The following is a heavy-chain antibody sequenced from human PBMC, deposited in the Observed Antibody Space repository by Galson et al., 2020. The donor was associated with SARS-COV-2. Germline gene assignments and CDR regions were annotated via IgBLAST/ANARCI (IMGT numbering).Heavy chain of an antibody. CDR3: ARRTGWQIDY. CDR1: GYNFATYW. CDR2: IYPGDSDT. Sequence: GESLKISCQGSGYNFATYWIVWVRQMPGKGLEWMGTIYPGDSDTKYSPSFQGQVTISADTSIDTAFLQWNGLKASDTATYYCARRTGWQIDYWGQGTLVTVSS. J-gene: IGHJ4*02. V-gene: IGHV5-51*01.